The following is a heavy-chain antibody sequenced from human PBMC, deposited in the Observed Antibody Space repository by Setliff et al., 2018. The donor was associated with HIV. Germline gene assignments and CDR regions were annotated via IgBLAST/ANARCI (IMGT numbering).Heavy chain of an antibody. CDR3: TTAPAMIRGVIPVDY. V-gene: IGHV3-15*05. CDR2: INWTGETT. Sequence: GGSLRLSCVASGFTFNLYTMHWVRQPPGKGLEWVSLINWTGETTEYAAPVKGRFTISRDDSEDTLYLQMNALKTEDTAMYFCTTAPAMIRGVIPVDYWGQGTLVTVSS. D-gene: IGHD3-10*01. J-gene: IGHJ4*02. CDR1: GFTFNLYT.